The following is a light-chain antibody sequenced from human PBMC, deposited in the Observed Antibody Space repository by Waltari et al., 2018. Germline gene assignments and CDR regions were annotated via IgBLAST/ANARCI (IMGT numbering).Light chain of an antibody. CDR2: DAS. J-gene: IGKJ1*01. CDR3: QQYGSSPRT. Sequence: EIVLTQSPGNLSLSPGERAPLSCRASQSVSSNYLAWYQHKPGQAPILVIYDASTRATGIPDRFSGSGSGTDFTLTISRLEPEDFAVYYCQQYGSSPRTFGQGTKVEIK. V-gene: IGKV3-20*01. CDR1: QSVSSNY.